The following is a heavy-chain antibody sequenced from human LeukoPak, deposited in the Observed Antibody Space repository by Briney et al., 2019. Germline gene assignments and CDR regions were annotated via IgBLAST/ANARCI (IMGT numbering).Heavy chain of an antibody. V-gene: IGHV3-48*03. CDR2: ISSSGSTI. Sequence: GGSLRLSCAASGFTFSSYEMNWVRQAPGKGLEWVSYISSSGSTIYYADSAKGRFTISRDNAKNSLYLQMNSLRAEDTAVYYCASSIVVVPAATIDEIWGQGTLVTVSS. D-gene: IGHD2-2*01. CDR3: ASSIVVVPAATIDEI. J-gene: IGHJ4*02. CDR1: GFTFSSYE.